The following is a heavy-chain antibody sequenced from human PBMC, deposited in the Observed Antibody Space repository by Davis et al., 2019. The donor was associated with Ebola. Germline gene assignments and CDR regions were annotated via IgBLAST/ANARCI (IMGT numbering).Heavy chain of an antibody. Sequence: MPSETLSLTCAVYGGSFSGYYWSWIRQPPGKGLEWIGEINHSGSTNYNPSLKSRVTISADTSKNQFSLKLSSVTAADTAVYYCARFRLSGSLDYWGQGTLVTVSS. CDR2: INHSGST. V-gene: IGHV4-34*01. D-gene: IGHD1-26*01. CDR3: ARFRLSGSLDY. J-gene: IGHJ4*02. CDR1: GGSFSGYY.